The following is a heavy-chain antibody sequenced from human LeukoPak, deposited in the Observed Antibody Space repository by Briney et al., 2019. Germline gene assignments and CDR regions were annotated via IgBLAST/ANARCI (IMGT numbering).Heavy chain of an antibody. Sequence: PGGSLRLSCEASRFTFSSYWMSWVRQAPGKGLEWVANIKDDGSQKNYIDSVRGRFTISRDNAKASLFLQMNSLTSEDTAVYYCARRNAGTRWSFDSWGQGTLVTVSS. J-gene: IGHJ4*02. CDR1: RFTFSSYW. D-gene: IGHD2-15*01. CDR2: IKDDGSQK. V-gene: IGHV3-7*01. CDR3: ARRNAGTRWSFDS.